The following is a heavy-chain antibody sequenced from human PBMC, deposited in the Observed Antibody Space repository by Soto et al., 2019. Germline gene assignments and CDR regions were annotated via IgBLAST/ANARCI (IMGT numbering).Heavy chain of an antibody. CDR1: GGYFNNRQNLNSYP. D-gene: IGHD3-16*01. CDR2: IIPLFGTT. Sequence: QVQVVQSGAEVKRPGSSVNVSCKASGGYFNNRQNLNSYPIRWVRQAPGQGLEWMGGIIPLFGTTNYSQKFQGRVTSTADKSTRTTYQVFNNVASDDTAVYYCAKSSGGEIYYYYYAMDVWGQGTTVTVSS. CDR3: AKSSGGEIYYYYYAMDV. V-gene: IGHV1-69*06. J-gene: IGHJ6*02.